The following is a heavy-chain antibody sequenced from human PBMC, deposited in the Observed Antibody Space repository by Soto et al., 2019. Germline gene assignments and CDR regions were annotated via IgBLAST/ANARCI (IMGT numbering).Heavy chain of an antibody. CDR2: IKTKADGGTI. V-gene: IGHV3-15*07. CDR3: ISGVY. CDR1: GVIFNNAR. D-gene: IGHD2-15*01. Sequence: ESGGGLVTPGGSLRLSCAVSGVIFNNARMNWVRQAPGKGLEWVGRIKTKADGGTIDYAAPVKGRFTISRDDSKNTLYLQMNSLIIEDTAVYYCISGVYWGRGTLVTVSS. J-gene: IGHJ4*02.